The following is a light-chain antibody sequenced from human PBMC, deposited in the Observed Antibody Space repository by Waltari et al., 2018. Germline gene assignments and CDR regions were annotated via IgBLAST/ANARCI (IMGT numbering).Light chain of an antibody. CDR3: QQYNNWPPWT. V-gene: IGKV3-15*01. CDR2: GAS. J-gene: IGKJ1*01. Sequence: DIVMTQSPATLSVSPGDRATLSCRASQSVGSTLAWYQQKPGQAPRLLIHGASTRATGVPARFSGSGSGTEFTLTISGLQSEDFAVYYCQQYNNWPPWTFGQGTKVEIK. CDR1: QSVGST.